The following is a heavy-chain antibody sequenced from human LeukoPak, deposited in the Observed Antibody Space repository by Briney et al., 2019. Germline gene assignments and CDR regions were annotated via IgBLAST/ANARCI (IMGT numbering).Heavy chain of an antibody. J-gene: IGHJ3*02. Sequence: SETLSLTCTVSGGSISSGSYYWSWIRQPAGKGLEWIGRIYTSGSTNYNPPLKSRVTISVDTSKNQFSLKLSSVTAADTAVYYCARDLGWLLAFDIWGQGTMVTVSS. D-gene: IGHD3-3*01. CDR2: IYTSGST. CDR3: ARDLGWLLAFDI. CDR1: GGSISSGSYY. V-gene: IGHV4-61*02.